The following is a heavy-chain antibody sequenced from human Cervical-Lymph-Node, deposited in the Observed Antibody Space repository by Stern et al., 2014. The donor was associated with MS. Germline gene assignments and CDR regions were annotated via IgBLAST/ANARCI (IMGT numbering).Heavy chain of an antibody. D-gene: IGHD5/OR15-5a*01. V-gene: IGHV3-30-3*01. CDR3: VRERSSRGFDY. Sequence: VQLVQSGGGVVQPGRSLRVSCATAGFTFTSYAMNWVRQAPGQGLEWVAVISYDGNTKYYAVSVKGRFTISRDNSKNTLYLQMSSLRAEDTAVYYCVRERSSRGFDYWGQGSLVTVSS. J-gene: IGHJ4*02. CDR1: GFTFTSYA. CDR2: ISYDGNTK.